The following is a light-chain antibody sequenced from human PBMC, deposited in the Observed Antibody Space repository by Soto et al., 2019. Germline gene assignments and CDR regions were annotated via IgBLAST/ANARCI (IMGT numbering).Light chain of an antibody. CDR3: SSFAGSNNLV. Sequence: QSVLTQPPSASGSPGQSVTISCSGTSSDVGGYDFVSWYQQHPGEAPKVMIYEVSKRPSGVPDRFSGSKSGNTASLTVSGLQADDEADYYCSSFAGSNNLVFGGGTQLTVL. J-gene: IGLJ2*01. V-gene: IGLV2-8*01. CDR2: EVS. CDR1: SSDVGGYDF.